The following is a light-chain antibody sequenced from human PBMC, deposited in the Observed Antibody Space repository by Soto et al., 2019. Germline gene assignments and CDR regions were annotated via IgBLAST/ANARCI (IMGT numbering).Light chain of an antibody. V-gene: IGKV3-20*01. CDR3: QQYGSSPPYT. Sequence: EVVLTQSPGTLSLSPGERATLSCRASQSVSNNYFAWYQQKPGQAPRLLIFGSSDRATGIPDRLSGSGSGTDLTLSISRLEAEDFAVYYCQQYGSSPPYTFGQGTKLEIK. CDR2: GSS. J-gene: IGKJ2*01. CDR1: QSVSNNY.